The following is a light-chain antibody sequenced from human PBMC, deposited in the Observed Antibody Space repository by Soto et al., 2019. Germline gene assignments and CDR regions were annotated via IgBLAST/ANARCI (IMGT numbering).Light chain of an antibody. V-gene: IGKV1-5*01. CDR3: QQYNSYSLT. CDR2: DAS. CDR1: QMISGW. J-gene: IGKJ4*01. Sequence: DIQMTQSPSTLSTSVLDRVTITCLASQMISGWLAWFQQKPGKAPKLLIYDASTLESGVPSRFSGGGSGTEFTLTISSLQPDDFATYYCQQYNSYSLTFGGGTKVDIK.